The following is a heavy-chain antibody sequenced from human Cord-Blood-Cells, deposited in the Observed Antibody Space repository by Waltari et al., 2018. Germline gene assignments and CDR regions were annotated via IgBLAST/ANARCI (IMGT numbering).Heavy chain of an antibody. Sequence: EVQLVESGGGLVQPGGSLRHSCAASGFTFSGYRMRWVRPAPGKGLGWVANIKQDGSEKYYVDSVKGRFTISRDNAKNSLYLQMNSLRAEDTAVYYCARVCGGDCYDAFDIWGQGTMVTVSS. V-gene: IGHV3-7*01. CDR2: IKQDGSEK. J-gene: IGHJ3*02. CDR1: GFTFSGYR. D-gene: IGHD2-21*02. CDR3: ARVCGGDCYDAFDI.